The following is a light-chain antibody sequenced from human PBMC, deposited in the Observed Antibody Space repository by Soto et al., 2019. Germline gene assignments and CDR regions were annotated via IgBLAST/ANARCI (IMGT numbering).Light chain of an antibody. CDR2: GAS. CDR3: QQYNNWPQT. V-gene: IGKV3-15*01. Sequence: EVEMTQSPATVSVSPGERVTLSCRASQRVSSNVAWYQQKPGQAPRVLIFGASTRATGTPARFSGSGSGTEFTLTISSLQPEDFAVYYCQQYNNWPQTFGQGTKVDIK. CDR1: QRVSSN. J-gene: IGKJ1*01.